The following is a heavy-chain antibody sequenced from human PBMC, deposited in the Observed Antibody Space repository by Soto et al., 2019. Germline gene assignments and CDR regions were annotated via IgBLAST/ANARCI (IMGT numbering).Heavy chain of an antibody. CDR1: AGSISNYY. J-gene: IGHJ1*01. D-gene: IGHD2-2*01. Sequence: SETLSLTCTVSAGSISNYYWSWIRQPPGKGLEWIGHIFYSGNTKYNPSIKSRVTISADTSKNQFSLKLSSVTAADTAVYYCARGTGYCSSTSCYARYFQHWGQGTLVTVSS. CDR3: ARGTGYCSSTSCYARYFQH. V-gene: IGHV4-59*01. CDR2: IFYSGNT.